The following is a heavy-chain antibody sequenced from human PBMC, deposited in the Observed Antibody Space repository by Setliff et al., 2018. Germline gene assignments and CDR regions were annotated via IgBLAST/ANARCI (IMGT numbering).Heavy chain of an antibody. CDR3: ARVGPLTDDAFDI. CDR2: IYPADSDT. D-gene: IGHD1-26*01. Sequence: GESLTISCKGSGYSFTNYWIAWVRQMPGKGLEYMGIIYPADSDTTYSPSFQGQVTISADKSINTAYLQWSSLKASDTAIYYCARVGPLTDDAFDIWGQGTMVTVSS. J-gene: IGHJ3*02. V-gene: IGHV5-51*01. CDR1: GYSFTNYW.